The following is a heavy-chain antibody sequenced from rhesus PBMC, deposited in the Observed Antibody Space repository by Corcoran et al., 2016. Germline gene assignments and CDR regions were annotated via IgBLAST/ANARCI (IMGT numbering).Heavy chain of an antibody. CDR2: INGYNGST. CDR1: GGSFRSYW. CDR3: TSPIRYRFDV. D-gene: IGHD4-29*01. V-gene: IGHV4-80*01. J-gene: IGHJ5-1*01. Sequence: QVQLQESGPGLVKPSETLSLPCAVSGGSFRSYWWNWIRQPPGQGLEWIGEINGYNGSTHYHPSLQSRVTIAKDVSKNQCALRLTSVTAADTAVYYCTSPIRYRFDVWGPGVLVSVSA.